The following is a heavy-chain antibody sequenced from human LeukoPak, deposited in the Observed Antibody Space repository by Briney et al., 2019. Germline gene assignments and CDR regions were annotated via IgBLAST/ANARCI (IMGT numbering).Heavy chain of an antibody. CDR3: ARVRSYGDFYYYMDV. CDR2: IHTSGST. CDR1: GFSLSTSG. J-gene: IGHJ6*03. Sequence: SGPTLVKPTQTLTLTCTFSGFSLSTSGVGVGWIRQPAGKGLEWIGRIHTSGSTNYNPSLKSRVTMSVDTSKNQFSLRLSSVTAADTAVYYCARVRSYGDFYYYMDVWGKGTTVTISS. V-gene: IGHV4-61*02. D-gene: IGHD5-18*01.